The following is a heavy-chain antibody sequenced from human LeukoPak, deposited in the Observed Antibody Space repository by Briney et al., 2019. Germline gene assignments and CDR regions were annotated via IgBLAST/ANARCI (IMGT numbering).Heavy chain of an antibody. CDR2: IYPGDSDT. J-gene: IGHJ4*02. CDR1: GYSFTRYW. CDR3: AGTYYYDSSGYEGSDY. Sequence: GGALQISCKGSGYSFTRYWIGWVRQMPGKGLEGMGIIYPGDSDTRYSPSFQGQVTISADKSISTAYLQWSSLKASDTAMYYCAGTYYYDSSGYEGSDYWGQGTLVTVSS. D-gene: IGHD3-22*01. V-gene: IGHV5-51*01.